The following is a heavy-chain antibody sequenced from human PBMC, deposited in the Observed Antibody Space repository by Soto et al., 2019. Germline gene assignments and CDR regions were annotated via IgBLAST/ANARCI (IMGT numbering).Heavy chain of an antibody. CDR2: ISYDGSNK. Sequence: GGSLRLSCAASGFTFSSYGMHWVRQAPGKGLEWVAVISYDGSNKYYADSVKGRFTISRDNSKNTLYLQMNSLRAEDTAVYYCAKGDCSSTSCYGGYYYYGMDVCGQGTTVTVSS. V-gene: IGHV3-30*18. J-gene: IGHJ6*02. D-gene: IGHD2-2*01. CDR1: GFTFSSYG. CDR3: AKGDCSSTSCYGGYYYYGMDV.